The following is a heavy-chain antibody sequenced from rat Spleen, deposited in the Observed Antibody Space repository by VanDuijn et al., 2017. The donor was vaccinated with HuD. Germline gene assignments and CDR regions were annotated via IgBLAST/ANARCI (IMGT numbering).Heavy chain of an antibody. CDR3: ARHAYYDGYYHWYFDF. Sequence: EVQLVESGGGLVQPGRSLKLSCIASGFTFSDCYMAWVRQAPKKGLEWVATIIYDGSKTYYRDSVKGRFTISRDNAKSTLYLQMDSLRSEDTATYYCARHAYYDGYYHWYFDFWGPGTMVTVSS. J-gene: IGHJ1*01. CDR2: IIYDGSKT. D-gene: IGHD1-12*03. V-gene: IGHV5S10*01. CDR1: GFTFSDCY.